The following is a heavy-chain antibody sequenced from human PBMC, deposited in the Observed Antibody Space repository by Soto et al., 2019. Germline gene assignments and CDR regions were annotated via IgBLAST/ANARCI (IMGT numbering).Heavy chain of an antibody. CDR2: IWYDGSKE. Sequence: GSLRLSCAASGLTFNGNGMHWVRQAPGKGLEWVAVIWYDGSKEYYSDSVKGRFTISRDNSKNMLYLQMNSVRVEDTAVYFCARDRSAGNYFYYGMDVWGQGTTVTVSS. CDR1: GLTFNGNG. CDR3: ARDRSAGNYFYYGMDV. D-gene: IGHD1-1*01. V-gene: IGHV3-33*01. J-gene: IGHJ6*02.